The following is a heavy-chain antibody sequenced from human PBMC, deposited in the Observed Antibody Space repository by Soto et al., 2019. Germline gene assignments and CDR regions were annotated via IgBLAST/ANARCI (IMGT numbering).Heavy chain of an antibody. CDR3: ARTLPTSYYYDSSGHLDAFDI. J-gene: IGHJ3*02. V-gene: IGHV4-31*03. CDR2: IYYSGST. D-gene: IGHD3-22*01. Sequence: SETLSLTCTVSGGSISSGGYYWSWIRQHPGKGLEWIGYIYYSGSTYYNPSLKSRVTISVDTSKNQFSLKLSSVTAADTAVYYCARTLPTSYYYDSSGHLDAFDIWGQGTMVT. CDR1: GGSISSGGYY.